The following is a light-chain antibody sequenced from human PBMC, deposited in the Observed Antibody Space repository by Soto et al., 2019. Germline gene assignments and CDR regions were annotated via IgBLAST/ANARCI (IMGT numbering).Light chain of an antibody. CDR2: DAS. CDR3: QQYDSSSPT. J-gene: IGKJ2*01. Sequence: DIQMTQSPSTLSASVGDGVTITCRASQNISGWLAWYQQRPGKAPKFLIYDASSLETGVPSRFSGSGSGTEFTLTIRSLQPDDFATYYCQQYDSSSPTFGQGTKLELK. CDR1: QNISGW. V-gene: IGKV1-5*01.